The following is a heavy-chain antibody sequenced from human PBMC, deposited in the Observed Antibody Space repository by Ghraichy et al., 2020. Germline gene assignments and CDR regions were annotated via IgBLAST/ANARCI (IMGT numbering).Heavy chain of an antibody. CDR3: AGRPLTMVRGVWAKWFDP. CDR1: GFTFSSHW. V-gene: IGHV3-7*03. CDR2: IKQDATEK. J-gene: IGHJ5*02. D-gene: IGHD3-10*01. Sequence: GGSLRLSCAASGFTFSSHWMSWVRQAPGKGLEWVANIKQDATEKYYVDSVKGRFTIFRDNAKNSLYLQMNSLRADDTAVYYCAGRPLTMVRGVWAKWFDPWGQGTLVTVSS.